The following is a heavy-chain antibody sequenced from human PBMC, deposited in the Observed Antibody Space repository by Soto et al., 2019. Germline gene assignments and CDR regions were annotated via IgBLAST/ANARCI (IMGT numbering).Heavy chain of an antibody. CDR1: GGSISSSSYY. CDR2: IYYSGST. V-gene: IGHV4-39*01. Sequence: SSETLSLTCTVSGGSISSSSYYWGWIRHPPGKGLEWIGSIYYSGSTYYNPSLKSRVTISVDTSKNQFSLKLSSVTAADTAVYYCARHVQYQLLSPYFDYWGQGTLVTVSS. CDR3: ARHVQYQLLSPYFDY. J-gene: IGHJ4*02. D-gene: IGHD2-2*01.